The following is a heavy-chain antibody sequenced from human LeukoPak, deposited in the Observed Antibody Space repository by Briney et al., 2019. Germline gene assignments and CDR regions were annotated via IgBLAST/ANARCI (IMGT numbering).Heavy chain of an antibody. CDR2: ISNNAYST. V-gene: IGHV3-23*01. J-gene: IGHJ3*01. CDR3: AKDSSTLFGHHAFDV. D-gene: IGHD3-3*01. CDR1: GFTIRSYA. Sequence: GGSLRLSCAVSGFTIRSYAMNWVRQAPGKGLEWVSTISNNAYSTNYADSVKGRFAISRDNSKSTLSLQMNSLRAEDTAIYYCAKDSSTLFGHHAFDVWGQGTMVTVSS.